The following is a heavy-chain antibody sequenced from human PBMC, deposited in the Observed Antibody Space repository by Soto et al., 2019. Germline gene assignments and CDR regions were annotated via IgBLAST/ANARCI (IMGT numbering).Heavy chain of an antibody. J-gene: IGHJ3*02. V-gene: IGHV1-3*01. CDR2: INAGNGNT. CDR1: GYTFTSYA. Sequence: EASVKVSCKASGYTFTSYAMHWVRQAPGQRLEWMGWINAGNGNTKYSQKFQGRVTITRDTSASTAYMELSSLRSEDTAVYYCARGDSGYYYDAFDIWGQGTMVTVSS. CDR3: ARGDSGYYYDAFDI. D-gene: IGHD3-22*01.